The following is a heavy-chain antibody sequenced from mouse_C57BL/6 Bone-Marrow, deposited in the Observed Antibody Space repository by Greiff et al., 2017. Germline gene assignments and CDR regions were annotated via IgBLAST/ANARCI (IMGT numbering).Heavy chain of an antibody. D-gene: IGHD2-1*01. CDR1: GYTFTSYW. Sequence: QVQLQQSGAELAKPGASVKLSCKASGYTFTSYWMHWVKQRPGQGLEWIGYINPSSGYAKYNQKFKDKATLTADKSSSTAYMQLASLTYEDAAVYYCARSFLLYFDYWGQGTTLTVSS. CDR3: ARSFLLYFDY. V-gene: IGHV1-7*01. J-gene: IGHJ2*01. CDR2: INPSSGYA.